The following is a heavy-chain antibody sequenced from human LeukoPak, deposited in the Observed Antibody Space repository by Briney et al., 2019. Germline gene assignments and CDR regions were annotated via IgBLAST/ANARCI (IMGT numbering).Heavy chain of an antibody. CDR3: ARDSDSSFDY. CDR2: IYYSGST. Sequence: SETLFLTCTVSGGSISSGGYYWSWIRQHPGKGLEWIGYIYYSGSTYYNPSLKSRVTISVDTSKNQFSLKLSSVTAADTAVYYCARDSDSSFDYWGQGTLVTVSS. CDR1: GGSISSGGYY. D-gene: IGHD2-15*01. V-gene: IGHV4-31*03. J-gene: IGHJ4*02.